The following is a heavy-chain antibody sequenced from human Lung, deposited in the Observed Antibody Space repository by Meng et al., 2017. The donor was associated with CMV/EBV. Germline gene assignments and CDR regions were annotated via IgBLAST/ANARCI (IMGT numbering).Heavy chain of an antibody. D-gene: IGHD2-15*01. CDR1: GFTFGSLG. J-gene: IGHJ4*02. CDR2: ISYHERNK. CDR3: AKEDCSGATCSLDK. V-gene: IGHV3-30*18. Sequence: ASGFTFGSLGMPWVRQAPGKALEWVAVISYHERNKFSGDSVKGRFTVSRDNSKSTLYLHVDSLRPDDTAVYYCAKEDCSGATCSLDKWGQGTLVTVSS.